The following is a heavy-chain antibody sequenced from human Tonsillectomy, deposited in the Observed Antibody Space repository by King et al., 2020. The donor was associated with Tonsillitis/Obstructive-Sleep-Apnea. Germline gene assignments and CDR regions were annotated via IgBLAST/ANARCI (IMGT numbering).Heavy chain of an antibody. CDR3: ARDMVLEAGGDAFDI. CDR2: IYDSGST. Sequence: QLQESAPGRVKPSETLSLTCTVSGGSISSYYWSWIRQPPGKGLEWIGYIYDSGSTNYNPSLKSRVTISVDTSKNQFSLKLSSVTAADTAVYYCARDMVLEAGGDAFDIWGQGTMVTVSS. D-gene: IGHD2-8*01. CDR1: GGSISSYY. V-gene: IGHV4-59*01. J-gene: IGHJ3*02.